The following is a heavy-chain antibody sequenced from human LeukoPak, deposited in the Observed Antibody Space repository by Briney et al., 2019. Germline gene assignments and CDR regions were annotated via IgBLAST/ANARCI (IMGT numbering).Heavy chain of an antibody. CDR1: GFTFSSYA. CDR3: AKGVCSSTSCYAGDAFDI. CDR2: ISGSGGSI. J-gene: IGHJ3*02. D-gene: IGHD2-2*01. V-gene: IGHV3-23*01. Sequence: GGSLRLSCAASGFTFSSYAMSWVRQAPGKGLEWVSAISGSGGSIYYADSVKGRFTISRDNSKNTLYLQMNSLRAEDTAVYYCAKGVCSSTSCYAGDAFDIWGQGTMVTVSS.